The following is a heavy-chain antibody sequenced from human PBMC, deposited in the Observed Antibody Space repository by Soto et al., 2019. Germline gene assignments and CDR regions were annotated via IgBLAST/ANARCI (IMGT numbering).Heavy chain of an antibody. CDR1: GGSFNNYG. Sequence: QVQVVQSGAEVKKPGSSVKVSCKASGGSFNNYGISWVRQAPGQGLEWMGGIIPVFGTPHYAQKFQDRVTIPADESTSTVYMEVSSLTSEDTAVYYCARGDATKIVVTTYYGLDVWGQGTTVTVSS. D-gene: IGHD3-22*01. CDR2: IIPVFGTP. J-gene: IGHJ6*02. V-gene: IGHV1-69*12. CDR3: ARGDATKIVVTTYYGLDV.